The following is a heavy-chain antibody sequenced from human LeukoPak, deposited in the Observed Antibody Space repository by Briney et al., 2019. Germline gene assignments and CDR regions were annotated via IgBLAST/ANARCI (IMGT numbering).Heavy chain of an antibody. CDR1: GFTFSSYS. CDR3: ARGGYSGYDSVPGY. J-gene: IGHJ4*02. Sequence: GGSLRLSCAASGFTFSSYSKNWVRQAPGKGLEWVSFISSSSTYIHYADSVKGRFTISRDNAKNSMYLQMSSLRAEDTAVYYCARGGYSGYDSVPGYWGQGTLVTVSS. D-gene: IGHD5-12*01. CDR2: ISSSSTYI. V-gene: IGHV3-21*01.